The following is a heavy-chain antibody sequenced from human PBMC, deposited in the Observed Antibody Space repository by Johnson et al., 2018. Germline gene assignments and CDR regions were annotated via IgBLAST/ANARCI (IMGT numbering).Heavy chain of an antibody. V-gene: IGHV3-74*01. D-gene: IGHD1-26*01. CDR3: ARDLGSRWERPGDV. J-gene: IGHJ6*02. CDR1: GFTFSSYW. Sequence: VELQESGGGLVQPGGSLRLSCAASGFTFSSYWIHWVRQAPGKGLVWVSRINSDGSSTSYADSVKGRFTISRDNAKNTLYLQMNRLRAEDTTVYYCARDLGSRWERPGDVWGQGTTVTVSS. CDR2: INSDGSST.